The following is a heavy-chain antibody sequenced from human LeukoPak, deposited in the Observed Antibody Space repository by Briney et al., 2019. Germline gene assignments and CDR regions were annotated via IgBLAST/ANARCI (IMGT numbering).Heavy chain of an antibody. V-gene: IGHV3-30-3*01. CDR3: ARDRGPIAVAGIWGA. J-gene: IGHJ4*02. Sequence: PGGSLRLSCAASGFTFSSYAMHWVRQAPGKGLEWVAVISYDGSNKYYADSVKGRFTISRDNSKNTLYLQMNSLRAEDTAVYYCARDRGPIAVAGIWGAWGQGTLVTVSS. CDR1: GFTFSSYA. D-gene: IGHD6-19*01. CDR2: ISYDGSNK.